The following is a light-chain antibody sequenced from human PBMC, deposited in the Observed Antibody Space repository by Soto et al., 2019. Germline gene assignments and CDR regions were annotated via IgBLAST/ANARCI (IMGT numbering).Light chain of an antibody. CDR1: QSISSW. J-gene: IGKJ5*01. V-gene: IGKV1-5*01. CDR3: QQYNSYIT. CDR2: DAS. Sequence: DIQVTQSPSTLSASVGDRVTFTFRASQSISSWLAWYQQKPGKAPKLLIYDASSLESGVPSRFSGSGSGTEFTLTISSLQPDDFATYYCQQYNSYITFGQGTRLEIK.